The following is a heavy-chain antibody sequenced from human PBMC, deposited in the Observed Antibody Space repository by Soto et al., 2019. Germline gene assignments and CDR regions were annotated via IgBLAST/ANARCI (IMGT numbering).Heavy chain of an antibody. V-gene: IGHV3-73*01. D-gene: IGHD6-13*01. CDR1: GVTFSGSA. Sequence: XGSLRLSCSASGVTFSGSAMHRVRQASGKGLEWVGRIRNKADSYATAYAASVKGRFIISRDDSKNTAYLQMNSLKTEDTAVYYCTRFLAAPGMDVWGQGTTVTVSS. J-gene: IGHJ6*02. CDR3: TRFLAAPGMDV. CDR2: IRNKADSYAT.